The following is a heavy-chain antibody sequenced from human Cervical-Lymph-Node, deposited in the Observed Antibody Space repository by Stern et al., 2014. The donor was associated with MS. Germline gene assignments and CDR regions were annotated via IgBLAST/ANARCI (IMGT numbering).Heavy chain of an antibody. D-gene: IGHD3-10*01. CDR1: GFTFSTYA. J-gene: IGHJ6*02. V-gene: IGHV3-30*01. CDR2: TSEDGSNQ. CDR3: ARTSLRKVRGVKYHNGLDV. Sequence: VQLVESGGGVVQPGRSLRLSCAAAGFTFSTYAMSWVRQAPVKGLEWVAITSEDGSNQYYSDSVKGRFTISRDNSNTTLYLQLNSLRPEDTSIYYCARTSLRKVRGVKYHNGLDVWGQGTTVTVSS.